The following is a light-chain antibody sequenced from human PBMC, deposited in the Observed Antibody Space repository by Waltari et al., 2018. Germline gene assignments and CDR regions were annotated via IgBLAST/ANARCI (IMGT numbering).Light chain of an antibody. V-gene: IGKV3D-15*01. Sequence: EIVMTQSPATLSVSPGERATLSCRASQSVSNNLAWYQQKPGQTPRLLIYGASIRATGIPAMFSGSGSETEFTLTISSLQSEDFAVYYCHQYNRWPRTFGQGTKVEIK. J-gene: IGKJ1*01. CDR2: GAS. CDR1: QSVSNN. CDR3: HQYNRWPRT.